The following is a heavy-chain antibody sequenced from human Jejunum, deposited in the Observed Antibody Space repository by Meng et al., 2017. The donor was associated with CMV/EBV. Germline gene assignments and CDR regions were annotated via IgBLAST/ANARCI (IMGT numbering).Heavy chain of an antibody. Sequence: ASGFTCSDHNMDWVRQAPGKGLGWVGRIKNKADNYVTEYAASVRGRFTISRDVPRNSLYLQMNSLKSEDTALYYCGRDSMKGGGFDCWGQGILVTVSS. D-gene: IGHD3-10*01. CDR2: IKNKADNYVT. V-gene: IGHV3-72*01. CDR1: GFTCSDHN. CDR3: GRDSMKGGGFDC. J-gene: IGHJ4*02.